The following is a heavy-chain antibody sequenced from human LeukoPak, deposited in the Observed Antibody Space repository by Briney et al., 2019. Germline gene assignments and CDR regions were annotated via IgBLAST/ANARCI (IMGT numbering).Heavy chain of an antibody. Sequence: GGSLRLSCAASGFTSSSYEMNWVRQAPGKGLEWVSHISSSGSTIYYADSVKGRFTISRDNAKNSLYLQMNSLRAEDTAVYYCARASRYYDILTGYLPVSGMDVWGKGTTVTVSS. J-gene: IGHJ6*04. CDR3: ARASRYYDILTGYLPVSGMDV. V-gene: IGHV3-48*03. CDR2: ISSSGSTI. CDR1: GFTSSSYE. D-gene: IGHD3-9*01.